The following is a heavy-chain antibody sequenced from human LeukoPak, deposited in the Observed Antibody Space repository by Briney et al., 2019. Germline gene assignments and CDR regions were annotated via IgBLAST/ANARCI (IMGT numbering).Heavy chain of an antibody. CDR2: IYTSGST. D-gene: IGHD2-2*01. Sequence: KTSETLSLTCTVSGGSINIYYWSWIRQSAGKGLEWIGRIYTSGSTNYNPSLKSRVTMSVDTSKHQFSLKLGSVTAADTAVYYCARDVVTTTGDYFDYWGQGTLVTVSS. V-gene: IGHV4-4*07. CDR3: ARDVVTTTGDYFDY. J-gene: IGHJ4*02. CDR1: GGSINIYY.